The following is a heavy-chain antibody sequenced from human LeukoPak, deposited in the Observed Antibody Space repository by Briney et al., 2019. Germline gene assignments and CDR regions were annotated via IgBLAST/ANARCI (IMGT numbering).Heavy chain of an antibody. CDR1: GYTFTGYY. CDR2: INPNSGGT. J-gene: IGHJ5*02. V-gene: IGHV1-2*02. Sequence: ASVKVSCKASGYTFTGYYMHWVRQAPGQGLEWMGWINPNSGGTNYAQKFQGRVTMTRDTSISTAYMELSRLRSDDTAVYYCATHDYGDNWFDPWGQGTLVTASS. CDR3: ATHDYGDNWFDP. D-gene: IGHD4-17*01.